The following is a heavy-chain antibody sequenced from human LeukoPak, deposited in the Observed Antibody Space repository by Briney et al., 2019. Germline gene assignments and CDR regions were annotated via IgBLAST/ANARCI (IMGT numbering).Heavy chain of an antibody. CDR2: IYDGDNT. Sequence: GGSLRLSCAGSGFIVSHYYMSWVRQAPGKGLEWASVIYDGDNTFYADSVKGRFTISRDNSKNTLYLQMNSLRAEETAVYYCAKDRVGAILYFDNWGQGTLVTVSS. J-gene: IGHJ4*02. CDR3: AKDRVGAILYFDN. V-gene: IGHV3-53*01. CDR1: GFIVSHYY. D-gene: IGHD1-26*01.